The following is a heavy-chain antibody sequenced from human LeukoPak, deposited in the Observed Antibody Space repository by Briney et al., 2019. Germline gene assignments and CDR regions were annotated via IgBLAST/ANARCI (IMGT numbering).Heavy chain of an antibody. CDR2: IWYDGTKE. Sequence: GRSLRLSCSASGFSFSSFGFHWVRQAPGKGLEWVAVIWYDGTKEYYADSVKGRFTISKDNSKNTLYLEMNSLRADDTAVYYCARDQQVGTFHYWGREPWSPSPQ. CDR1: GFSFSSFG. J-gene: IGHJ4*02. D-gene: IGHD2-21*02. V-gene: IGHV3-33*01. CDR3: ARDQQVGTFHY.